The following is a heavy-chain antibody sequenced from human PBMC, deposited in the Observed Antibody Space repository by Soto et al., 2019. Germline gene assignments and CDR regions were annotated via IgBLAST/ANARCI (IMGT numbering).Heavy chain of an antibody. Sequence: EVQLVETGGGLIQPGASLRLSCPASGFTVSSNYMTWVRQAPGKGLEWVSVIYSGGNTYYADSVKGRFTISRDNSKNTLYLQMNGLRAEDTAVYYCGRGSGRYDGILRVDYWGQGTLVTVSS. CDR1: GFTVSSNY. CDR2: IYSGGNT. J-gene: IGHJ4*02. V-gene: IGHV3-53*02. D-gene: IGHD2-15*01. CDR3: GRGSGRYDGILRVDY.